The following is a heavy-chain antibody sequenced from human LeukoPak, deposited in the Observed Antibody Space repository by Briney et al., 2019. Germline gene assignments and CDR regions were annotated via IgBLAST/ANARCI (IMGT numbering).Heavy chain of an antibody. Sequence: GGSLRLSCAASGFTFSSYSMNWVRQAPGKGLEWVSSISSSSSYIYYADSVKGRFTISRDNAKNSLYLQMNSLRAEDTAVYYCARDSTYYYDSRGYPPDYWGQGTLVTVSS. CDR3: ARDSTYYYDSRGYPPDY. V-gene: IGHV3-21*01. CDR1: GFTFSSYS. CDR2: ISSSSSYI. D-gene: IGHD3-22*01. J-gene: IGHJ4*02.